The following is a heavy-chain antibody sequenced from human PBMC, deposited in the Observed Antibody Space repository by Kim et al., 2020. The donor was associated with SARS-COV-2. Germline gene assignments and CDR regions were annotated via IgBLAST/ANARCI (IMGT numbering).Heavy chain of an antibody. CDR2: T. CDR3: AREGTRGGFDY. D-gene: IGHD3-16*01. V-gene: IGHV1-18*01. J-gene: IGHJ4*02. Sequence: TNYAQQLQGRVTMTTDTSTSTAYMELRSLRSDDTAVYYCAREGTRGGFDYWGQGTLVTVSS.